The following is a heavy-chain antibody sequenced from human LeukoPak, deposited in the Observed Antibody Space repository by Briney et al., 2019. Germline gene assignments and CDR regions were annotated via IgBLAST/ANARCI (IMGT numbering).Heavy chain of an antibody. Sequence: ASVKVSCKASGYTFTNYYIHWVRQAPGQGLECMGIINPSGGSTSYAQKFQGRITMTRDMSTSTVYMELSSLRSEDTAVYYCARGGVGATTYVWFDPWGQGTLVTVSS. V-gene: IGHV1-46*01. CDR2: INPSGGST. CDR3: ARGGVGATTYVWFDP. J-gene: IGHJ5*02. D-gene: IGHD1-26*01. CDR1: GYTFTNYY.